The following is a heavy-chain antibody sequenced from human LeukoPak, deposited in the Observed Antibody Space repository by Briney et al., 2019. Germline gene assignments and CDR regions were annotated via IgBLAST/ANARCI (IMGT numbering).Heavy chain of an antibody. CDR3: ARVPGNYGDYVTYNWFDP. V-gene: IGHV1-18*01. D-gene: IGHD4-17*01. CDR2: ISAYNGNT. Sequence: GASVKVSCKASGYTFTSYGISWVRQAPGQGIEWMGWISAYNGNTNYAQKLQGRVTMTTDTSTSTAYMELRSLRSDDTAVYYCARVPGNYGDYVTYNWFDPWGQGTLVTVSS. J-gene: IGHJ5*02. CDR1: GYTFTSYG.